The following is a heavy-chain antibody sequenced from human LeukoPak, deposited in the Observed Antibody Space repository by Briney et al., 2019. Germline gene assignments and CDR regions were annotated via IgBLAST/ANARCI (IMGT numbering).Heavy chain of an antibody. D-gene: IGHD2-15*01. V-gene: IGHV1-3*01. CDR2: INPGNGDT. CDR1: GYTFTSYA. Sequence: ASVKVSCKGSGYTFTSYAVHWVRQAPGQRLEWLGWINPGNGDTKYSQNFQGRVTVTSDTSAATAYVELNSLTSEDTAVYYCARERWHCRVNCYSVYYYALDVWGQGTTVTVSS. J-gene: IGHJ6*02. CDR3: ARERWHCRVNCYSVYYYALDV.